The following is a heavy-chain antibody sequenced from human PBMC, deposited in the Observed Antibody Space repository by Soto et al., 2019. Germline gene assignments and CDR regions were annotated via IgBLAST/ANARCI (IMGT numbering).Heavy chain of an antibody. Sequence: ASVKVSCKASGYTFTGYYMHWVRQAPGQGLEWMGWINPNSGGTNYAQKFQGWVTMTRDTSISTAYMELSRLRSDDTAVYYCARTYCSSTSCPYYYYYGMDVCGQGTTVTVSS. J-gene: IGHJ6*02. V-gene: IGHV1-2*04. CDR2: INPNSGGT. CDR1: GYTFTGYY. D-gene: IGHD2-2*01. CDR3: ARTYCSSTSCPYYYYYGMDV.